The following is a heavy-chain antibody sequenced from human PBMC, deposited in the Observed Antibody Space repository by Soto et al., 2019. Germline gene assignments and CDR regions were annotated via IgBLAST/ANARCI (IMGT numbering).Heavy chain of an antibody. J-gene: IGHJ4*02. CDR3: ARDGDIAAAGPDY. CDR2: ISAYNGNT. V-gene: IGHV1-18*01. D-gene: IGHD6-25*01. CDR1: VYTVASYA. Sequence: KVSWTASVYTVASYAISWVRQAPGQGLEWMGWISAYNGNTNYAQKLQGRVTMTTDTSTSTAYMELRSLRSDDTAVYYCARDGDIAAAGPDYWCQGILVTVSP.